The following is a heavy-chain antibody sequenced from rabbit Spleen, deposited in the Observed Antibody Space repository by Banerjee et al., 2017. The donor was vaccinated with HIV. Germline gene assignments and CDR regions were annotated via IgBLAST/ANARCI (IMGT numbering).Heavy chain of an antibody. Sequence: QEQLVESGGGLVKPEGSLTLTCKASGFSFSDRDVMCWVRQAPGKGLEWIACIDAGDSGFTYFAKWAKGRFTVSKTSSTTVTLHMTSLTAADTATYFCARDTSSSFSSYGMDLWGPGTLVTVS. CDR3: ARDTSSSFSSYGMDL. V-gene: IGHV1S45*01. CDR1: GFSFSDRDV. CDR2: IDAGDSGFT. D-gene: IGHD1-1*01. J-gene: IGHJ6*01.